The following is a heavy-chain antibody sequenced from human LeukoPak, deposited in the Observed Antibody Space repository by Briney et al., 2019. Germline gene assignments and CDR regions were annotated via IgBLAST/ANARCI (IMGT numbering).Heavy chain of an antibody. CDR2: IKQDGSEK. J-gene: IGHJ3*02. V-gene: IGHV3-7*01. D-gene: IGHD6-13*01. Sequence: GGSLRLSCAASGFTFSSYWMSWVRQAPGKGLEWVANIKQDGSEKYYVESVKGRFTISRDNAKTSLYLQMNSLRAEDTAVYYCAIEDSSSWEPDAFDIWGQATMVTVSS. CDR1: GFTFSSYW. CDR3: AIEDSSSWEPDAFDI.